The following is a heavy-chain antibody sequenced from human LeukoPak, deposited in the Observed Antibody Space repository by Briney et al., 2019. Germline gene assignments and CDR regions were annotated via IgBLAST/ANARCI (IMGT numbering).Heavy chain of an antibody. J-gene: IGHJ4*02. CDR2: INPNSGGT. Sequence: GASVKVSCKASGYTFTGYYMHWVRQAPGQGLEWMGWINPNSGGTNYAQKFQGWVTMTRDTSISTAYMELSRLRSVDTAVYYCARGDDILTGYLYYFDYWGQGTLVTVSS. V-gene: IGHV1-2*04. D-gene: IGHD3-9*01. CDR3: ARGDDILTGYLYYFDY. CDR1: GYTFTGYY.